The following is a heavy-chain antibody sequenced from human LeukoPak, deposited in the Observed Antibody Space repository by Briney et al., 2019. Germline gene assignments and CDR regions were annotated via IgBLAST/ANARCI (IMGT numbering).Heavy chain of an antibody. CDR2: IIPIFGTA. CDR1: GGTFSSYA. D-gene: IGHD3-10*01. CDR3: ARSPMVREGLNYYYYMDV. Sequence: SVKVSCKASGGTFSSYAISWVRQAPGQGLEWMGGIIPIFGTANYAQKFQGRVTITADESTSTAYMELSSLRSEDTAVYYCARSPMVREGLNYYYYMDVWGKGTTATVSS. J-gene: IGHJ6*03. V-gene: IGHV1-69*01.